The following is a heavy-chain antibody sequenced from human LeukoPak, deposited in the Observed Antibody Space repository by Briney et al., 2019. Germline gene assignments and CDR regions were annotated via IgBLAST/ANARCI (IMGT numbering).Heavy chain of an antibody. CDR1: GFNFSTYA. CDR3: AKEKFSSGFFDY. V-gene: IGHV3-23*01. J-gene: IGHJ4*02. CDR2: ISGSGTRT. Sequence: GGSLRLSCVASGFNFSTYAMSWVRQAPGKGLEWVSAISGSGTRTYYADSVKGRFTISRDNSKNTLFLQMNSLRAEDTAIFYCAKEKFSSGFFDYWGQGTLLTVSS. D-gene: IGHD6-19*01.